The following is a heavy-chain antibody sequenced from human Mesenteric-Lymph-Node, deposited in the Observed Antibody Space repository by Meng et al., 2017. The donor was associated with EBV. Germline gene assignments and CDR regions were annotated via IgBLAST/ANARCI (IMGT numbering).Heavy chain of an antibody. CDR2: TYYRSKWYN. D-gene: IGHD5-18*01. CDR3: ARDRLTAMVKGGWFDP. CDR1: GDSVSSSSAA. J-gene: IGHJ5*02. V-gene: IGHV6-1*01. Sequence: QVQLQQSGPGLVKPSQTLSLTCVISGDSVSSSSAAWTWIRQSPSRGLEWLGRTYYRSKWYNGYAVFVKSRITINPDTSKNQFSLQLNSVTPEDTAVYYCARDRLTAMVKGGWFDPWGQGTLVTVSS.